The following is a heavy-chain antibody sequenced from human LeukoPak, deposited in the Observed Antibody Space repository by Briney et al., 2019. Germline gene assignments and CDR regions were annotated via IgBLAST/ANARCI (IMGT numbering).Heavy chain of an antibody. J-gene: IGHJ3*02. V-gene: IGHV3-21*01. D-gene: IGHD4-17*01. CDR2: IINSSRYT. CDR1: GSTFSSYS. CDR3: ATVTDDYGDFSAFDI. Sequence: GGSLRLSCAASGSTFSSYSMNWVRQAPGKGLEWVSSIINSSRYTSYADSVKGLFTISRDNAKNSLYLKMNGLRAEDTAVYYCATVTDDYGDFSAFDIWGQGTMVTVFS.